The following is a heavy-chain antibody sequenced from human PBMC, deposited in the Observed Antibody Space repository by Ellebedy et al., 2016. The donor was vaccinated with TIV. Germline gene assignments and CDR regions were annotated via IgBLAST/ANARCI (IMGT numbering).Heavy chain of an antibody. CDR1: GDSINGYY. V-gene: IGHV4-59*08. Sequence: MPSETLSLTCTVSGDSINGYYWSWIRQPPGKGLEYIGHIYYIGTTNYNPSLKSQVTISVDTSKNQVSLKLRSLTAADTAVYFCARQGPYDFDLDYWGQGILVTVSS. D-gene: IGHD3-3*01. CDR2: IYYIGTT. J-gene: IGHJ4*02. CDR3: ARQGPYDFDLDY.